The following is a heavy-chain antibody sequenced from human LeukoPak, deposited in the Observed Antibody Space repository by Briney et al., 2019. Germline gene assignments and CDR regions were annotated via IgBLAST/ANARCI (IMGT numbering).Heavy chain of an antibody. Sequence: PGGSLRLSCAASVFTFRSYWMHWVRQAPGKGLVWVSRINSDGSSTNYADSVKGRFTISRDNAKNTLYLQMNSLRAEDTAVYYCARVGYSSTWYVDYWGQGTLVTVSS. CDR1: VFTFRSYW. CDR3: ARVGYSSTWYVDY. D-gene: IGHD6-13*01. V-gene: IGHV3-74*01. CDR2: INSDGSST. J-gene: IGHJ4*02.